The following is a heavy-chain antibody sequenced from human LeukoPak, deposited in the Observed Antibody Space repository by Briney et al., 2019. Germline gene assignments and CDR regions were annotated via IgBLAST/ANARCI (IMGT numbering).Heavy chain of an antibody. Sequence: GGSLRLSCAASGFTFSSYWVTWVRQAPGKGLEWVANIKQDGSEKYYVDSVKGRFTISRDNAKNSLYLQMNSLRAEDTAVYYCATYKYGSGSLSYFFEYWGQGTLVTVSS. J-gene: IGHJ4*02. CDR3: ATYKYGSGSLSYFFEY. CDR1: GFTFSSYW. CDR2: IKQDGSEK. V-gene: IGHV3-7*01. D-gene: IGHD3-10*01.